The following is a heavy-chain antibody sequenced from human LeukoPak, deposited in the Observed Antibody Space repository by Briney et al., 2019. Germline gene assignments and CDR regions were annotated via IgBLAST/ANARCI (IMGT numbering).Heavy chain of an antibody. Sequence: GRSLRLSCAASGFTFSSYWMSWVRQAPGKGLEWVAKLKQDESEEYYVDSVKGRFTIYRDNAKNSLYLKMNSLRAEDTAVYYCARDRTDYDFWTHQYYYYMDVWGKGTTVTVSS. CDR1: GFTFSSYW. J-gene: IGHJ6*03. V-gene: IGHV3-7*01. CDR2: LKQDESEE. CDR3: ARDRTDYDFWTHQYYYYMDV. D-gene: IGHD3-3*01.